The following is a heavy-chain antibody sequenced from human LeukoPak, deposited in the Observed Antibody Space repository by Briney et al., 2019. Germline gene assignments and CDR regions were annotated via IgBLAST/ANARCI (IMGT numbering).Heavy chain of an antibody. CDR1: GFTFSNYA. CDR3: VIWGDYDVLTGYYVPDY. Sequence: GGSLRLSCVASGFTFSNYAMSWVRQAPGKGLEWVSAITGSGTNTYYADSVKGRFTISRDNSKNSVFLQMNSLRHEDTAIYYCVIWGDYDVLTGYYVPDYWGQGTLVTVSS. CDR2: ITGSGTNT. V-gene: IGHV3-23*01. D-gene: IGHD3-9*01. J-gene: IGHJ4*02.